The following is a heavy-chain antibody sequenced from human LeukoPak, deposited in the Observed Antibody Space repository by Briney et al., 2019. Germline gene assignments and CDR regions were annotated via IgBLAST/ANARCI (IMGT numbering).Heavy chain of an antibody. D-gene: IGHD2-2*01. CDR2: ISGSGGDT. Sequence: GGSLRLSCAASGLTFSSYAMSWVRQAPGKGLEWVSTISGSGGDTFYADSVKGRFTISRDNSKNTLYLQMNSLRAEDTAVYYCAKGILLVPPGTRYFDYWGQGTLVTVSS. CDR3: AKGILLVPPGTRYFDY. V-gene: IGHV3-23*01. CDR1: GLTFSSYA. J-gene: IGHJ4*02.